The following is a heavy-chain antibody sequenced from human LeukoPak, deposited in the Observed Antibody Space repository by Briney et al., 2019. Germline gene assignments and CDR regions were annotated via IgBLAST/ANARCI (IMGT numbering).Heavy chain of an antibody. J-gene: IGHJ4*02. Sequence: PGGSLTLSCAASGFSFITYAMHWVRQAPGKGLEWVAFMRPDGSDKYYADSVKGRFTISRDNSKNTLYLQMDSLRPEDTAVYYCTREGDFDYWGQGALVTVSS. D-gene: IGHD1-26*01. CDR2: MRPDGSDK. CDR1: GFSFITYA. CDR3: TREGDFDY. V-gene: IGHV3-30*02.